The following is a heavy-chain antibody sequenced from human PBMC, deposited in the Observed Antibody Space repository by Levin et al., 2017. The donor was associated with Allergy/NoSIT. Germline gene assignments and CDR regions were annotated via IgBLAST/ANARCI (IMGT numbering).Heavy chain of an antibody. V-gene: IGHV3-9*01. CDR2: ISWNSGSI. CDR3: AKDRGSSGTWDAFDI. D-gene: IGHD3-22*01. J-gene: IGHJ3*02. CDR1: GFTFDDYA. Sequence: GGSLRLSCAASGFTFDDYAMHLVRQAPGKGLEWVSGISWNSGSIGYADSVKGRFTISRDNAKNSLYLQMNSLRAEDTALYYCAKDRGSSGTWDAFDIWGQGTMVTVSS.